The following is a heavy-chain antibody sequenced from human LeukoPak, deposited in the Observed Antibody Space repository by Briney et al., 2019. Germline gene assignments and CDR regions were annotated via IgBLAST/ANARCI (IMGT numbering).Heavy chain of an antibody. CDR2: IYYSGST. Sequence: SETLSLTCTVSGGSISSYYWSWIRQPPGKGLEWIGYIYYSGSTNYNPSLKSRVTISVDTSKNQFSLKLSSVTAADTAVYYCAREGAAAGSREVAFDIWGQGTMVTVSS. D-gene: IGHD6-13*01. J-gene: IGHJ3*02. CDR1: GGSISSYY. V-gene: IGHV4-59*01. CDR3: AREGAAAGSREVAFDI.